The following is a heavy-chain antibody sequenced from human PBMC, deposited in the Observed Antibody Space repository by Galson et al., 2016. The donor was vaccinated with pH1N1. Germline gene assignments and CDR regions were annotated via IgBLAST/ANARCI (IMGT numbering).Heavy chain of an antibody. CDR1: GGTFSSYA. CDR2: IIPIFGTA. CDR3: ASPSRPPREIHLWSPNDAFDI. J-gene: IGHJ3*02. V-gene: IGHV1-69*13. D-gene: IGHD5-18*01. Sequence: SVKVSCKASGGTFSSYAINWVRQAPGQGLEWMGGIIPIFGTANYAQKFQGRATITADESTSTAYMELSSLRSEDTAVYYCASPSRPPREIHLWSPNDAFDIWGQGTMVTVSS.